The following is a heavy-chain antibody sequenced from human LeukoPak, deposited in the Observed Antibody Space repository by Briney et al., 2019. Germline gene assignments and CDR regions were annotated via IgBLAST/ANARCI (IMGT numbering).Heavy chain of an antibody. CDR1: GGSFSGYY. Sequence: PSETLSLTCAVYGGSFSGYYWSWIRQPPGKGLEWIGFIHDRGSTNYNPSLKSRVTISVDTSRKQFSLKLSSVTPADTAVYFCARGDYDGWFDPWGQGTLVTVSS. J-gene: IGHJ5*02. CDR3: ARGDYDGWFDP. V-gene: IGHV4-59*01. D-gene: IGHD4-23*01. CDR2: IHDRGST.